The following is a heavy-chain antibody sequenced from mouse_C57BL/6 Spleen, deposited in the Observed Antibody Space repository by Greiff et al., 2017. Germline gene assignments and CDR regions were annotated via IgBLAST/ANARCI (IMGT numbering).Heavy chain of an antibody. CDR3: ARSQPSTIVTTDAMGY. CDR2: IHPNRGST. CDR1: GYTFTSYW. Sequence: VQLQQPGAELVKPGASVKLSCKASGYTFTSYWMHWVKQRPGQGLEWLGMIHPNRGSTNYNEKFKSKATLTVDQSYRTSYMQLSSLPSEDSAVYYCARSQPSTIVTTDAMGYWGQGTSVTVSS. D-gene: IGHD2-2*01. V-gene: IGHV1-64*01. J-gene: IGHJ4*01.